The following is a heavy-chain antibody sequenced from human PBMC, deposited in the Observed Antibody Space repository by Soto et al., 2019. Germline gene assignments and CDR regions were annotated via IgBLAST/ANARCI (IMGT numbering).Heavy chain of an antibody. D-gene: IGHD3-9*01. CDR3: ARAADDILSRSY. Sequence: ALSLSCAASGVTFSSYAMHWVRQAPGKGLECVAVISYDGSNKYYADSVKGRFTISRDNSKNTLYLQMNSLRAEDTAVYYCARAADDILSRSYWGHGTRVTVS. V-gene: IGHV3-30-3*01. J-gene: IGHJ4*01. CDR1: GVTFSSYA. CDR2: ISYDGSNK.